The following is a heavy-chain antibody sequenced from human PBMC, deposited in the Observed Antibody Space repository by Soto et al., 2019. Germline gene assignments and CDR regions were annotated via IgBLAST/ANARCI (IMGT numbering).Heavy chain of an antibody. CDR1: GGSISSSSYY. CDR2: IYYSGST. V-gene: IGHV4-39*01. CDR3: ARLRRYGMDV. J-gene: IGHJ6*02. Sequence: SETLSLTCTVSGGSISSSSYYWGWIRQPPGKGLEWIGSIYYSGSTYYNPSLKSRVTISVDTSKNQFSLKLSSVTAADTAVYYCARLRRYGMDVWGQGTTVT.